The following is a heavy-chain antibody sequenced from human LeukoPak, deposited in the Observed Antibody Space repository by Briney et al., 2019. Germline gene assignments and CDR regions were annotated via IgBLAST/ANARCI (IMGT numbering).Heavy chain of an antibody. Sequence: GASVKVSCKASGYTFTSYGISWVRQAPRQGLEWMGWISAYNGNTNYAQKLQGRVTMTTDTSTSTAYMELRSLRSDDTAVYYCARDLYYDSSGYYRLWGQGTLVTVSS. J-gene: IGHJ4*02. CDR1: GYTFTSYG. V-gene: IGHV1-18*01. CDR2: ISAYNGNT. D-gene: IGHD3-22*01. CDR3: ARDLYYDSSGYYRL.